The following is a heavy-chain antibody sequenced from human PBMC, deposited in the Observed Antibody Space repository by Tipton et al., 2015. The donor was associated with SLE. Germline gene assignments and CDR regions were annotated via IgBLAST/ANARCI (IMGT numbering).Heavy chain of an antibody. J-gene: IGHJ2*01. CDR1: GGSFSGYY. Sequence: TLSLTCAVYGGSFSGYYWSWIRQSPGKGLEWIGEINHSGSTYYNPSLKSRVTISVDTSKNQFSLKLSSVTAADTAVYYCARGLYDSSGFDYWYFDLWGRGTLVTVSS. CDR3: ARGLYDSSGFDYWYFDL. CDR2: INHSGST. V-gene: IGHV4-34*01. D-gene: IGHD3-22*01.